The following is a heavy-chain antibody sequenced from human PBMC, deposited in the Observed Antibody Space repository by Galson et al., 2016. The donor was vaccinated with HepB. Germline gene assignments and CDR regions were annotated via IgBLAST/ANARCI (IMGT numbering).Heavy chain of an antibody. V-gene: IGHV3-48*03. D-gene: IGHD2-15*01. CDR2: ISSSGRNM. J-gene: IGHJ4*02. Sequence: SLRLSCGASGFTFSRHAMSWVRQAPGKGLEWVSYISSSGRNMYYADSVEGRFTISRDNAKNSLYLQLNSLRAEDTAVYYCARPDCSGGGSYLDYWGQGTLVTVAS. CDR1: GFTFSRHA. CDR3: ARPDCSGGGSYLDY.